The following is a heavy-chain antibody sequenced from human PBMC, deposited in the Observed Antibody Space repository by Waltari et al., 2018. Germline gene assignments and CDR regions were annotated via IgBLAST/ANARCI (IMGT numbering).Heavy chain of an antibody. CDR3: AKDELTGDQGY. V-gene: IGHV3-30*18. CDR1: GFTFSSYG. D-gene: IGHD7-27*01. Sequence: QVQLVESGGGVVQPGRSLRLSCAASGFTFSSYGMHWVRQAPGKGLEWVAVISYDGSNKYYVDSVKGRFTISRDNSKNTLYLQMNSLRAEDTAVYYCAKDELTGDQGYWGQGTLVTVSS. CDR2: ISYDGSNK. J-gene: IGHJ4*02.